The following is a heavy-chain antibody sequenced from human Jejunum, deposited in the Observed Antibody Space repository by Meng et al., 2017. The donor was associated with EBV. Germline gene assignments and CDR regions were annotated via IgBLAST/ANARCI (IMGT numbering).Heavy chain of an antibody. D-gene: IGHD5-12*01. J-gene: IGHJ5*02. V-gene: IGHV4-4*02. CDR3: ATSMSGYSYGYS. CDR2: IYYTGRT. CDR1: GASISSSHW. Sequence: QVQVQESGPGLVQPSGTRSLTFAVSGASISSSHWWSWVRQAPGEGLEWIGEIYYTGRTNYNPSLKSRVSMSIDKSKNQFSLNLNSVTVADTAVYYCATSMSGYSYGYSWGQGTLVTVSS.